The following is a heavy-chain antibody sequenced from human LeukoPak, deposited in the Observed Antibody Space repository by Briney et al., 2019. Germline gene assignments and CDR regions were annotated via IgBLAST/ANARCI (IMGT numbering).Heavy chain of an antibody. CDR2: ISYDGSNK. D-gene: IGHD5-18*01. Sequence: GRSLRLSCAASGFTFSSYGMHGVRQAPGKGLEWVAVISYDGSNKYYADSVKGRFTISRDNSKNTLYLQMNSLRAEVTAVYYCAKADTSTYYYYGMDVWGQGTTVTVSS. CDR3: AKADTSTYYYYGMDV. CDR1: GFTFSSYG. V-gene: IGHV3-30*18. J-gene: IGHJ6*02.